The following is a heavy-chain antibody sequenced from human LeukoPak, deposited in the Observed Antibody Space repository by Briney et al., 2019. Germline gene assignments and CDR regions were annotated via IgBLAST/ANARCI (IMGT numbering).Heavy chain of an antibody. J-gene: IGHJ4*02. Sequence: ASVNVSCKASGGTFSSYAFSWVRQAPGQGLEWMGGIIPIFGTANYAQKFQGRVTITTDESTSIAYMELSSLRSEDTALYYCAKDLGPGSMATSPGFDYWGQGTLVTVSS. CDR3: AKDLGPGSMATSPGFDY. CDR1: GGTFSSYA. V-gene: IGHV1-69*05. D-gene: IGHD5-24*01. CDR2: IIPIFGTA.